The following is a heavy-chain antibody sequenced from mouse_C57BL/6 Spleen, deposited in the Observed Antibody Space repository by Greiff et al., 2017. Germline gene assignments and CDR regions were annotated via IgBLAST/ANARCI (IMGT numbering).Heavy chain of an antibody. D-gene: IGHD2-2*01. Sequence: EVKLVESGGGLVKPGGSLKLSCAASGFTFSSYAMSWVRQTPEKRLEWVATISDGGSYTYYPDNVKGRFTISRDNAKNNLYLQMSHLKSEDTAMYYCARDRDYGYDIFAYWGQGTLVTVSA. CDR2: ISDGGSYT. CDR3: ARDRDYGYDIFAY. CDR1: GFTFSSYA. J-gene: IGHJ3*01. V-gene: IGHV5-4*01.